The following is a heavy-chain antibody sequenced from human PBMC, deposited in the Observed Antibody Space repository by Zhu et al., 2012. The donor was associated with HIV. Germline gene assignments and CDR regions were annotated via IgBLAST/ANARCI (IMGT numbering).Heavy chain of an antibody. CDR1: GGSISSGDYY. Sequence: QVQLQESGPGLVKPSQTLSLTCTVSGGSISSGDYYWSWVRQSPVRGLEWIGYIYYSGTTYYIPSLKSRVTISVDTSKNQFSLKLTSVTAADTAMYYCARKQWGTTSAFDIWGQGTMVTVSS. D-gene: IGHD1-7*01. V-gene: IGHV4-30-4*08. CDR2: IYYSGTT. J-gene: IGHJ3*02. CDR3: ARKQWGTTSAFDI.